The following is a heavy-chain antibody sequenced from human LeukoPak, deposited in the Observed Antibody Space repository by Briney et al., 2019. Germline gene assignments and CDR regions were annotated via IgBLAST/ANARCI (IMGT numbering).Heavy chain of an antibody. CDR3: ARFPQDEWLDP. J-gene: IGHJ5*02. V-gene: IGHV3-53*01. Sequence: GSLRLSCAASGFTVSSNYMSWVRQAPGKGLEWVSVIYSGGSTYYADSVKGRFTISRDNSKNTLYLQMNSLRAEDTAVYYCARFPQDEWLDPWGQGTLVTVSS. CDR2: IYSGGST. CDR1: GFTVSSNY. D-gene: IGHD2-15*01.